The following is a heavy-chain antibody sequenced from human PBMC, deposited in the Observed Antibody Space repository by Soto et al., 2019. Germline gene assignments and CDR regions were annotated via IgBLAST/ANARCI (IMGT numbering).Heavy chain of an antibody. Sequence: QVQLVQSGTEVKKPGASVKVSCQASGYSISAYYIHWVRQAPGQGLEWMGWIDPKNGGTVSAKQFQGRLSMTRATSISTVYMDLSGLTSDDTALYYCGRDDYGIFPYWGQGSLVTVSS. CDR2: IDPKNGGT. V-gene: IGHV1-2*02. D-gene: IGHD3-10*01. CDR1: GYSISAYY. CDR3: GRDDYGIFPY. J-gene: IGHJ4*02.